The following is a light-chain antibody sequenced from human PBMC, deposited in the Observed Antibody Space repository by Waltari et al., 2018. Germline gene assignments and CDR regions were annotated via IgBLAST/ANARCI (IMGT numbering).Light chain of an antibody. J-gene: IGKJ2*01. CDR2: KVS. Sequence: DVVMTQSPLSLPVTLGQPASIPCKSSQRLVFSDGTTPLNWFQQSPGQSPRRLIYKVSNRNSGVPDRFSGSGSGTDFTLKISRVEAEDVGVYYCMQGTHWPYTFGQGTKLDIK. CDR3: MQGTHWPYT. CDR1: QRLVFSDGTTP. V-gene: IGKV2-30*01.